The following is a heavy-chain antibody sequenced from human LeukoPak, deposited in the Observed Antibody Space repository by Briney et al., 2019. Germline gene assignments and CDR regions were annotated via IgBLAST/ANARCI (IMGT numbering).Heavy chain of an antibody. D-gene: IGHD1-26*01. Sequence: GGSLRPSCAASGLTFSSYAMNWVRQAPRNWLEWVSTISYSGGSTYYVDSVKGRFTISRDNSENTLYLQLNSLRAEDTAVYYCAKAASGSYLYYFDYWGQGTLVTVSS. CDR2: ISYSGGST. CDR1: GLTFSSYA. CDR3: AKAASGSYLYYFDY. J-gene: IGHJ4*02. V-gene: IGHV3-23*01.